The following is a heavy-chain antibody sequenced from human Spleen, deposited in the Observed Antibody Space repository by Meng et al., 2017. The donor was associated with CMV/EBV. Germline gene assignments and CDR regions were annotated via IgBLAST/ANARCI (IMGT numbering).Heavy chain of an antibody. D-gene: IGHD4-17*01. CDR2: ISAYNGNT. J-gene: IGHJ5*02. V-gene: IGHV1-18*01. CDR3: ARDYLYGPSRAPFDP. Sequence: SGYTFANYGINWVRQAPGQGLEWMGWISAYNGNTNDAQKHQGRVTMTTDTSTSTAYMELRSLRSDDTAVYYCARDYLYGPSRAPFDPWGQGTLVTVSS. CDR1: GYTFANYG.